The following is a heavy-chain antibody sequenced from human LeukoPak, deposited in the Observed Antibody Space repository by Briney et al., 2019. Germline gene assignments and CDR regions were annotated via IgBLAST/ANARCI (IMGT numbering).Heavy chain of an antibody. Sequence: QPGGSLRLSCAASGFTFSSYAMSWVRQTPGKGLEWVSAISSSGGGTHYADSVKGRFTISRDNSKNTLYLQMNSLRAEDTALYYCAREKAATGFFDYWGQGTLVTVSS. CDR2: ISSSGGGT. CDR3: AREKAATGFFDY. D-gene: IGHD6-13*01. J-gene: IGHJ4*02. V-gene: IGHV3-23*01. CDR1: GFTFSSYA.